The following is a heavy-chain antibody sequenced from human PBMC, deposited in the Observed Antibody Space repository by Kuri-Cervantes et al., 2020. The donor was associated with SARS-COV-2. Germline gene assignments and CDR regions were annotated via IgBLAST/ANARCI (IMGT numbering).Heavy chain of an antibody. V-gene: IGHV1-69*06. J-gene: IGHJ6*02. Sequence: SVKVSCKASGYTFTSYGISWVRQAPGQGLEWMGGIIPIFGTANYAQKFQGRVTITADKSTSTVYMELSSLRSEDTAMYYCAKGPLTLGRPSELGYCSGGSCYYYYYGMDVWAQGTTVTVSS. D-gene: IGHD2-15*01. CDR3: AKGPLTLGRPSELGYCSGGSCYYYYYGMDV. CDR1: GYTFTSYG. CDR2: IIPIFGTA.